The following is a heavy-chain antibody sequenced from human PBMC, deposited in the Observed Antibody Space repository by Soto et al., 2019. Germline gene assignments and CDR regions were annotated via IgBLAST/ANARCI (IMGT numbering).Heavy chain of an antibody. V-gene: IGHV3-7*01. CDR3: ATFFVATVTDSFDI. CDR2: IKQDGSDK. CDR1: GFTFSRYW. Sequence: EVQLVESGGGLVQPGGSLRLSCAASGFTFSRYWMSWVRQAPGKGLEWVANIKQDGSDKNYVDSVKGRFTISRDNAKNSLHLQMNSLRAEDTAVYYCATFFVATVTDSFDIWGQGTMVTVSS. J-gene: IGHJ3*02. D-gene: IGHD5-12*01.